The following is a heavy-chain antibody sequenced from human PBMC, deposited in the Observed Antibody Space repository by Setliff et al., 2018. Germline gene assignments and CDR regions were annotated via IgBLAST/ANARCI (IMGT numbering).Heavy chain of an antibody. CDR1: GYTFTGSY. CDR2: INPSGGYT. J-gene: IGHJ1*01. V-gene: IGHV1-46*01. Sequence: ASVKVSCKASGYTFTGSYIHWVRQAPGQGLEWLGLINPSGGYTNYAQKFQDRITLTRDTPTNTLYMELGSLRSEDTAVYFCARAHCIGGYCYYGYFQYWGQGTLVTVSS. D-gene: IGHD2-21*02. CDR3: ARAHCIGGYCYYGYFQY.